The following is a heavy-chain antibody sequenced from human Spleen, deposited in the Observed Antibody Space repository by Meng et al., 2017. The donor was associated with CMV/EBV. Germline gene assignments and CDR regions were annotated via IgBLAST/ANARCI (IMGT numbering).Heavy chain of an antibody. CDR1: GFSFSSFW. V-gene: IGHV3-7*01. CDR3: ARDRTGSGEFWSGSWYHNYGLDV. J-gene: IGHJ6*02. Sequence: GESLKISCAASGFSFSSFWMTRVRQAPGRGLEWVANIKQDGSEKFYMDSVKGRFTVSRDNTKNSLFLQMDSLRVEDTAVYYCARDRTGSGEFWSGSWYHNYGLDVWGQGTTVTVSS. CDR2: IKQDGSEK. D-gene: IGHD3-3*01.